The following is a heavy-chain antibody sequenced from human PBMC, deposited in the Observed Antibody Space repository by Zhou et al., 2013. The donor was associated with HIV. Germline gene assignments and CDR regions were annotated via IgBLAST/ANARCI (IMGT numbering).Heavy chain of an antibody. CDR1: GGTISSHA. D-gene: IGHD3-9*01. J-gene: IGHJ3*02. V-gene: IGHV1-69*05. Sequence: QVQLVQSGAAVKKSGSSVKVSCRASGGTISSHAISWVRQAPGQGLEWMGGIIPIFGTANYAQKFQGRVTITTDESTSTAYMELSSLRSEDTAVYYCARGGIQDILTNYYPEHDALDIWGQGTMVTVLF. CDR3: ARGGIQDILTNYYPEHDALDI. CDR2: IIPIFGTA.